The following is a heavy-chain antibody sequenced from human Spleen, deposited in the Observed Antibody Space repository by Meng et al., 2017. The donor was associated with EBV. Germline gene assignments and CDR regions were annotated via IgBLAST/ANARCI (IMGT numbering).Heavy chain of an antibody. J-gene: IGHJ5*02. D-gene: IGHD3-22*01. V-gene: IGHV1-2*06. CDR2: IKPNSGGT. Sequence: QEQLVQSGAEVKKPGATVKVSCKASGYIFTAYYIHWVRQAPGQGLEWMGRIKPNSGGTDYAQKFQGRVTMTRDMSIRTVYMELSRLSSDDTAVYYCARGNGYYDSSGYSAWFDHWGPGTLVTVSS. CDR3: ARGNGYYDSSGYSAWFDH. CDR1: GYIFTAYY.